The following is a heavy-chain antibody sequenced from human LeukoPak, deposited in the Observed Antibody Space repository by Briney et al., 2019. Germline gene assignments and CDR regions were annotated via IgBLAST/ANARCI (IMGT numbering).Heavy chain of an antibody. J-gene: IGHJ5*01. CDR1: ADSISSGSHY. V-gene: IGHV4-39*07. D-gene: IGHD2-21*01. Sequence: SETLSLTCTVAADSISSGSHYWGWIRLPPGNGLEWMGSIFYRWQTYHTPSMKSRVTMSLDTSKNQFSLRLTSVTAADTAIYYCARQVAVVEPTDPNWFDSWGQGTLVTVSS. CDR2: IFYRWQT. CDR3: ARQVAVVEPTDPNWFDS.